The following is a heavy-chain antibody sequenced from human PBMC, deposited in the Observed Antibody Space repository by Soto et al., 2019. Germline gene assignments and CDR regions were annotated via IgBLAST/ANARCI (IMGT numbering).Heavy chain of an antibody. D-gene: IGHD2-15*01. CDR3: ARDQRYCSGGSCWDRIKNSPEYFQH. CDR2: ISAYNGNT. V-gene: IGHV1-18*01. Sequence: ASVKVSCKASGYTFTSYGISWVRQAPGQGLEWMGWISAYNGNTNYAQKLQGRVTMTTDTSTSTAYMELRSLRSDDTAVYYCARDQRYCSGGSCWDRIKNSPEYFQHWGQGTLVTVSS. CDR1: GYTFTSYG. J-gene: IGHJ1*01.